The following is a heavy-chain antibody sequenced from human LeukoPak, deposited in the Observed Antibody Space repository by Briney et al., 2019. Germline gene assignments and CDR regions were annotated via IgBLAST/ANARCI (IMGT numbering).Heavy chain of an antibody. D-gene: IGHD3-22*01. Sequence: PGRSLRLSCAASGFTFNAYAIHWVRQAPGKGLEWVALISYDGSNTYYADSVKGRFTISRDNSKNTLYLQMNSLRAEDTAVYYCARPYYYDSSGYYGGYFQHWGQGTLVTVSS. CDR3: ARPYYYDSSGYYGGYFQH. CDR1: GFTFNAYA. V-gene: IGHV3-30-3*01. CDR2: ISYDGSNT. J-gene: IGHJ1*01.